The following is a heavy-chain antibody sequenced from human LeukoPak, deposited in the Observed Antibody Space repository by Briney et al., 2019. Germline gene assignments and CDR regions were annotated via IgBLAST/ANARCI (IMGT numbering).Heavy chain of an antibody. CDR1: GYAFTSYG. CDR3: ARDMPGYYDFWSGYYASYPPGFDY. D-gene: IGHD3-3*01. CDR2: ISAYNGNT. Sequence: ASVKVSCKASGYAFTSYGISWVRQAPGQGLEWMGWISAYNGNTNYAQKLQGRVTMTRDTSTSTAYMELRSLRSDDTAVYYCARDMPGYYDFWSGYYASYPPGFDYWGQGTLVTVSS. J-gene: IGHJ4*02. V-gene: IGHV1-18*01.